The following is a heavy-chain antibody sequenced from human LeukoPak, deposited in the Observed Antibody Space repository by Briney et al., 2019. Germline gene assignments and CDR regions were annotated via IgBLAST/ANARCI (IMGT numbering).Heavy chain of an antibody. CDR3: AKYGSGYYDFDY. CDR2: ITDSGGST. CDR1: GFTFSSYA. J-gene: IGHJ4*02. V-gene: IGHV3-23*01. Sequence: GGSLRFSCVASGFTFSSYAMTWVRQAPGKGLEWVSAITDSGGSTYYADSVKGRFIISRDNSKNTLYLQMNSLRAEDTAVYYCAKYGSGYYDFDYWGQGTLVTVSS. D-gene: IGHD3-22*01.